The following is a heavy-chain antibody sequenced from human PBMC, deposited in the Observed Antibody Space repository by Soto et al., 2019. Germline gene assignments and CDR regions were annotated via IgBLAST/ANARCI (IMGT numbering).Heavy chain of an antibody. V-gene: IGHV3-43*01. Sequence: GGSLRLSFEASGFTFDDYTMHRVRQAPGKGMKWVSLNSWDGGSTYYADSVKGRFTISIDNSKNSLYLQMKSLRTEDTAFYYCAKDKGSGRVQEYYYGMDVWCQGTMVTVSS. CDR3: AKDKGSGRVQEYYYGMDV. J-gene: IGHJ6*02. CDR1: GFTFDDYT. D-gene: IGHD3-10*01. CDR2: NSWDGGST.